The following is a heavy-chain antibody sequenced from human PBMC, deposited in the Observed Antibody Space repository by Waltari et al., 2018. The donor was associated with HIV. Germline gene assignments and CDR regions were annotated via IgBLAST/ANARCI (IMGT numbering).Heavy chain of an antibody. Sequence: EVQLLESGGGLVQPGGSLRLSCAASGFTFSSYAMSWVRQAPGKGLGWVSAISGSGVSTYCADSVKGRFTISRDNSKNTLYLQMNSLRAEDTAVYYCANCREEAGIDYWGQGTLVTVSS. J-gene: IGHJ4*02. D-gene: IGHD6-19*01. CDR1: GFTFSSYA. CDR3: ANCREEAGIDY. V-gene: IGHV3-23*01. CDR2: ISGSGVST.